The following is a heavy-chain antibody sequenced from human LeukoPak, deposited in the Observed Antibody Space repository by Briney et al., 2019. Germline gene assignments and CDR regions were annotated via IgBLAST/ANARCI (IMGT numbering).Heavy chain of an antibody. CDR2: ISAYNGNT. CDR3: ARYTSGRLNPGFYHYYMDV. D-gene: IGHD6-19*01. J-gene: IGHJ6*03. V-gene: IGHV1-18*01. CDR1: GYTFTNFD. Sequence: GASVKVSCKASGYTFTNFDINWVRQAPGQGLEWMGWISAYNGNTNYAQKLQGRVTMTTDTSTSTAYMELRSLRSDDTAVYYCARYTSGRLNPGFYHYYMDVWGKGTTVTVSS.